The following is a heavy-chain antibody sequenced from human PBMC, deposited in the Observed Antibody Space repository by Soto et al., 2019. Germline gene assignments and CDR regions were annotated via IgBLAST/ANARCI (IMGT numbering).Heavy chain of an antibody. V-gene: IGHV4-34*01. CDR2: INHRGST. D-gene: IGHD2-15*01. J-gene: IGHJ4*02. CDR3: ARVSRGYYDS. CDR1: GVSFRNYF. Sequence: QVLLQQRGAGLLKPSETLSLTCAVYGVSFRNYFWTWIRQPPGKGPEWIGEINHRGSTKYNPSLEGRVTISVDTSKQQFSLKLRSVSAAATAVYLCARVSRGYYDSWGQGTLVTVSS.